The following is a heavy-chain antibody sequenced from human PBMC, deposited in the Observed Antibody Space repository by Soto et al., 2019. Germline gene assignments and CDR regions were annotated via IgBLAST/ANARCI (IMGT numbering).Heavy chain of an antibody. CDR3: AKDSGPVVIIPYYFDY. CDR1: GFTFSSYA. CDR2: ISGSGGST. D-gene: IGHD3-3*01. V-gene: IGHV3-23*01. J-gene: IGHJ4*02. Sequence: PGGSLRLSCAASGFTFSSYAMSWVRQAPGKGLEWVSAISGSGGSTYYADSVKGRFTISRDNSKNTLYLQMNSLRAEDTAVYYCAKDSGPVVIIPYYFDYWGQGTLVTVSS.